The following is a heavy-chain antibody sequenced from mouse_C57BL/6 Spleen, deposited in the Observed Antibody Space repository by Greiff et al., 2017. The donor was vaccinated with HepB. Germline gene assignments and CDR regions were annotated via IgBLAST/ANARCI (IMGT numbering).Heavy chain of an antibody. CDR3: ARSGRAYYSNLAWFAY. CDR1: GYTFTSYW. CDR2: INPSNGGT. J-gene: IGHJ3*01. D-gene: IGHD2-5*01. Sequence: VQLQQPGTELVKPGASVKLSCKASGYTFTSYWMHWVKQRPGQGLEWIGNINPSNGGTNYNEKFKSKATLTVDKSSSTAYMQLSSLTSEDSAVYDCARSGRAYYSNLAWFAYWGQGTLVTVSA. V-gene: IGHV1-53*01.